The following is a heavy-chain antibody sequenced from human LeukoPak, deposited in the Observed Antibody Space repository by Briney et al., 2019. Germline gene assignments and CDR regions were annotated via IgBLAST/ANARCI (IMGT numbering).Heavy chain of an antibody. D-gene: IGHD2-2*02. CDR2: ISGSGGST. CDR1: GFTFSSYA. J-gene: IGHJ6*02. V-gene: IGHV3-23*01. CDR3: ATEPYCSSTSCYKNYYGMDV. Sequence: PGGSLRLSCAASGFTFSSYAMSWVRQAPGKGLEWVSAISGSGGSTYYADSVKGRFTISRDNSKNTLYLQMNSLRAEDTAVYYCATEPYCSSTSCYKNYYGMDVWGQGTTVTVSS.